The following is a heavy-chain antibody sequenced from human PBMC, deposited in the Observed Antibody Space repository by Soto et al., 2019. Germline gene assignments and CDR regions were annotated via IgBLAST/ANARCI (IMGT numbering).Heavy chain of an antibody. D-gene: IGHD1-1*01. Sequence: QVHLVESGGGVVQPGTSLRLSCAASGFTFSSYAIHWVRQAPGKGLEWVSVISSDGNKKYYTDSVKGRFSISRDNSKNTLYLQMNSLRAEDTAMYYCARGGGYXSPNCHGTDYWGQGTLVTVSS. V-gene: IGHV3-30-3*01. CDR1: GFTFSSYA. CDR3: ARGGGYXSPNCHGTDY. CDR2: ISSDGNKK. J-gene: IGHJ4*02.